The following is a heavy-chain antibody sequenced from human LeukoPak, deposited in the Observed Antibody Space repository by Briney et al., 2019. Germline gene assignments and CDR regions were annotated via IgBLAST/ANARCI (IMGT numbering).Heavy chain of an antibody. CDR1: GFTFSSYA. D-gene: IGHD6-13*01. CDR3: ARDGSSWHWYFDL. J-gene: IGHJ2*01. CDR2: ISYDGSNK. V-gene: IGHV3-30-3*01. Sequence: PGGSLRLSCAASGFTFSSYAMHWVRQAPGKGLEWVAVISYDGSNKYYADSVKGRFTISRDNSKNTLYLQMNSLRAEDTAIYYCARDGSSWHWYFDLWGRGTLVTVSS.